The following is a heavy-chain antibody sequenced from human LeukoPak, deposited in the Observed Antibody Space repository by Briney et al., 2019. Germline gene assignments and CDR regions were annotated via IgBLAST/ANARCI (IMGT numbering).Heavy chain of an antibody. CDR2: ISYDGSNK. Sequence: GGSLRLSCAASGFTFSSYGMHWVRQAPGKGLEWVAVISYDGSNKYYADSVKGRFTISRDNSKNTLYLQMNTLRVEDTAVYYCAKDPVNWGQDSGTFDIWGQGTMVTVSS. J-gene: IGHJ3*02. D-gene: IGHD3-16*01. CDR3: AKDPVNWGQDSGTFDI. CDR1: GFTFSSYG. V-gene: IGHV3-30*18.